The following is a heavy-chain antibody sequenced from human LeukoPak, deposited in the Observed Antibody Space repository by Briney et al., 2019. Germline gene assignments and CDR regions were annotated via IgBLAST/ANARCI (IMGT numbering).Heavy chain of an antibody. D-gene: IGHD3-22*01. Sequence: KPGGSLRLSCAASGFTFSSYSMNWVRQAPGKGLEWVSSISSSSSYIYYADSVKGRFTISRGNAKNSLYLEMNSLRGEDTAVYYCATVGTYYYDSSGYLTDYWGQGTLVTVSS. CDR1: GFTFSSYS. CDR2: ISSSSSYI. J-gene: IGHJ4*02. V-gene: IGHV3-21*01. CDR3: ATVGTYYYDSSGYLTDY.